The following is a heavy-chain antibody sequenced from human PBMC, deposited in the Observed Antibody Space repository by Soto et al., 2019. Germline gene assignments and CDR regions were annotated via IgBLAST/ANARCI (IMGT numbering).Heavy chain of an antibody. J-gene: IGHJ4*01. Sequence: QPCCCSGLSRSACGVSVKSYVMDGARKAPGKELAYVSAISSNGGSKYYADTVEGRFIISRDNSKDTLYVQMSSLRAEDTAVYYFANEGRPLRMGYCFDIWGEALLVTV. CDR2: ISSNGGSK. CDR3: ANEGRPLRMGYCFDI. D-gene: IGHD2-8*01. V-gene: IGHV3-64*05. CDR1: GVSVKSYV.